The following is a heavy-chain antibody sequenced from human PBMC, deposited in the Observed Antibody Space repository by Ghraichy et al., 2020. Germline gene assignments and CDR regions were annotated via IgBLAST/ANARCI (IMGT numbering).Heavy chain of an antibody. D-gene: IGHD1-26*01. V-gene: IGHV4-59*08. J-gene: IGHJ3*02. CDR3: ARRWELSGSYFSDAFDI. CDR2: IYYSGSI. Sequence: SETLSLTCTVSGGSISSYYWSWIRQPPGKGLEWIGYIYYSGSINYNPSLKSRVTISVDTSKNQFSLKLSSVTAADTAVYYCARRWELSGSYFSDAFDIWGQGTMVTVSS. CDR1: GGSISSYY.